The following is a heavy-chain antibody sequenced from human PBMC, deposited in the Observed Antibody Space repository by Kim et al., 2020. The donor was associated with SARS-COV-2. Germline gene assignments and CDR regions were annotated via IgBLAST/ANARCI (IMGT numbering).Heavy chain of an antibody. V-gene: IGHV3-23*01. CDR2: ISGSGGST. Sequence: GGSLRLSCAASGFTFSSYAMSWVRQAPGKGLEWVSAISGSGGSTYYADSVKGRFTISRDNSKNTLYLQMNSLRAEDTAVYYCAKVNGIAAIRGASYYFDYWGQGTLVTVSS. CDR3: AKVNGIAAIRGASYYFDY. CDR1: GFTFSSYA. D-gene: IGHD6-25*01. J-gene: IGHJ4*02.